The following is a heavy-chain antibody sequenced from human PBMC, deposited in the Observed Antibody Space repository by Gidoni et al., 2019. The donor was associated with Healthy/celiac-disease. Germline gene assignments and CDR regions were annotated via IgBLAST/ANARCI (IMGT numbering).Heavy chain of an antibody. D-gene: IGHD3-10*01. V-gene: IGHV3-43*01. CDR3: AKDGSYYYGSGSYYSTPGGSNWFDP. CDR1: GFTFDDYT. CDR2: ISWDGGST. J-gene: IGHJ5*02. Sequence: EVQLVESGGVVVQPGGSLRLSCAASGFTFDDYTMHWVRQAPGKGLEWVSLISWDGGSTYYADSVKGRFTISRDNSKNSLYLQRNSLRTEDTALYYCAKDGSYYYGSGSYYSTPGGSNWFDPWGQGTLVTVSS.